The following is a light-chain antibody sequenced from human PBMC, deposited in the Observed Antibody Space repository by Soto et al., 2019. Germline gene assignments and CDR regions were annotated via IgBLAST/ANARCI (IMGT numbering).Light chain of an antibody. V-gene: IGKV3-20*01. CDR1: QSINSSS. CDR2: DAS. Sequence: DIVLTQSPGTLSLSPGERATLSCWASQSINSSSLAWYQQKPGQAPRLLIYDASSRATGIPDRYSASGSGTDFTLTISSLEPEDFAVYYCQQYVASPYTFGQGTKVDIK. J-gene: IGKJ2*01. CDR3: QQYVASPYT.